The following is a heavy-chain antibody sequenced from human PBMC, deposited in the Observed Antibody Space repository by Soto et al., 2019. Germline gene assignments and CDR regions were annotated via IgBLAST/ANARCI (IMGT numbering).Heavy chain of an antibody. CDR1: GFTFSSYW. D-gene: IGHD6-13*01. V-gene: IGHV3-7*01. J-gene: IGHJ4*02. Sequence: GGSLRLSCAASGFTFSSYWMSWVRQAPGKGLEWVASIKQDASEKYYVDSVKDRFIISRDNAKNSLYLQMDSLRAEDTAVYYCARVHSSSWFEGYWGQGALVTVSS. CDR2: IKQDASEK. CDR3: ARVHSSSWFEGY.